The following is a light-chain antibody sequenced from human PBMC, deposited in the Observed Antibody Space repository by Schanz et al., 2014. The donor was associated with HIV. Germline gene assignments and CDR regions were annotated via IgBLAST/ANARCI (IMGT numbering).Light chain of an antibody. CDR2: DVN. CDR1: NSDIGAYNY. Sequence: QSALTQPASVSGSPGQSIAISCTGTNSDIGAYNYVSWYQQHPDKAPKLIIYDVNNRPSGVSNRFSGSKSGNTASLTISGLQAEDEADYYCTSYVSNTAVVFGGGTKLTVL. CDR3: TSYVSNTAVV. V-gene: IGLV2-14*03. J-gene: IGLJ2*01.